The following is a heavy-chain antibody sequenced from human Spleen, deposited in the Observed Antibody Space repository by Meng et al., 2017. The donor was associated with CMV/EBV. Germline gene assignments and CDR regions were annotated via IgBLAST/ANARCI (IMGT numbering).Heavy chain of an antibody. V-gene: IGHV3-74*01. CDR2: INSDGSST. J-gene: IGHJ5*02. CDR3: AREGRYCTNGVCYFWFDP. Sequence: GGSLRLSCAASGITFSSYWMHWVRQAPGKGLVWVSRINSDGSSTSYADSVKGRFTISRDNAKNTLYLQMNSLRAEDTAVYYCAREGRYCTNGVCYFWFDPWGQGTLVTVSS. D-gene: IGHD2-8*01. CDR1: GITFSSYW.